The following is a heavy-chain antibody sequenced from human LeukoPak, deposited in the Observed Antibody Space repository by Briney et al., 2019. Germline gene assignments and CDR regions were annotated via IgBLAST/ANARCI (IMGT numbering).Heavy chain of an antibody. V-gene: IGHV3-11*05. Sequence: PGGSLRLSCAASGLSFSDSYMTWIRQAPGKGLEWVSWISGSSSYTNYADSVKGRFTISRDNAKNSLYLQMNSLRDEDTAVYYCARVILKYYGSGPFDYWGQGTLVTVSS. CDR1: GLSFSDSY. CDR2: ISGSSSYT. D-gene: IGHD3-10*01. CDR3: ARVILKYYGSGPFDY. J-gene: IGHJ4*02.